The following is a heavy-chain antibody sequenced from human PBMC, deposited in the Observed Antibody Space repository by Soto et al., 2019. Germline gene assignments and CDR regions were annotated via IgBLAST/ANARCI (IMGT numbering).Heavy chain of an antibody. V-gene: IGHV3-23*01. CDR2: ISGSGGST. CDR1: GFTFISDA. J-gene: IGHJ4*02. CDR3: ANPLYDFWSGYYVDIDY. D-gene: IGHD3-3*01. Sequence: GALRVSCAASGFTFISDATSWVRKAPGKGLEWVSAISGSGGSTYYADSVKGRFTTSRDNSKNTLYLQMNSLRAEDTAVYYCANPLYDFWSGYYVDIDYWGQGTLVTVSS.